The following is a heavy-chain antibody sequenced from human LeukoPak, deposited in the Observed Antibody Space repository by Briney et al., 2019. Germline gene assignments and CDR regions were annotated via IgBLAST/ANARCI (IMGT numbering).Heavy chain of an antibody. J-gene: IGHJ6*02. CDR3: ARVGGSNYYYYGMDV. CDR2: IYYSGST. Sequence: SETLSLTCTVSGGSISSYYWSWIRQPPGKGLEWIGYIYYSGSTNYNPSLKSRVAISVDTSKNQFSLKLGSVTAADTAVYYCARVGGSNYYYYGMDVWGQGTTVTVSS. D-gene: IGHD3-10*01. CDR1: GGSISSYY. V-gene: IGHV4-59*01.